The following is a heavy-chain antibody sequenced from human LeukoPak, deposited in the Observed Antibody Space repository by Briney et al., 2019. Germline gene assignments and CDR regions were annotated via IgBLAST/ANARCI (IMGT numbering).Heavy chain of an antibody. CDR2: ITGSGGST. D-gene: IGHD3-22*01. V-gene: IGHV3-23*01. J-gene: IGHJ4*02. CDR1: GITFSNYA. Sequence: GGSLRLSCAASGITFSNYAMSWVRQAPGKGLEWVSAITGSGGSTYYADSVKGRFTISTDNSKNTLYLQMNSLRAEDTAVYYCAKGKENYYDSSGYYGPFDYWGQGTLVTVSS. CDR3: AKGKENYYDSSGYYGPFDY.